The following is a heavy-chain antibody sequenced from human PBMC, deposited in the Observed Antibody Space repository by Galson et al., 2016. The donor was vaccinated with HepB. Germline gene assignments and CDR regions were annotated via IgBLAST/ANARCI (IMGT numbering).Heavy chain of an antibody. Sequence: SLRLSCAASGFNFHNYAVTWVRQAPGKGLEWVSSIHGGGNIIFYADSVKGRFTISRDNSKNTVYLQMNSLGADDTAVYYCGKGGNRVYYYYGVDVWGQGTTVIVSS. D-gene: IGHD2/OR15-2a*01. CDR3: GKGGNRVYYYYGVDV. CDR1: GFNFHNYA. V-gene: IGHV3-23*01. J-gene: IGHJ6*02. CDR2: IHGGGNII.